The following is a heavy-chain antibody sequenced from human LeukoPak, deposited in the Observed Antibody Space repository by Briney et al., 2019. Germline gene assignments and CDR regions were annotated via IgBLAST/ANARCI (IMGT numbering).Heavy chain of an antibody. CDR2: INHSGST. V-gene: IGHV4-34*01. D-gene: IGHD3-10*01. Sequence: SETLSLTCAVYGGSFSGYYWSWIRQPPGKGPEWIGEINHSGSTNYNPSLKSRVTISVDTSKNQFSLKLSSVTAADTAVYYCARGGPKIRGVIASYYYYYGMDVWGQGTTVTVSS. CDR3: ARGGPKIRGVIASYYYYYGMDV. CDR1: GGSFSGYY. J-gene: IGHJ6*02.